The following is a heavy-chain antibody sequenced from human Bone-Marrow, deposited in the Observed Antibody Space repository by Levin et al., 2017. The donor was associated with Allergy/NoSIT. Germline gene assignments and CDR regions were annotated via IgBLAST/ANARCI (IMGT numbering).Heavy chain of an antibody. J-gene: IGHJ6*02. CDR3: ARHAPNDDYPGLDV. CDR2: IYPGDSDT. Sequence: PGESLKISCKGSGYSFTTYWIAWVRQMPGKGLEWMGIIYPGDSDTRYSPSFQGQVTISADKSINTAYLQWNSLKASDSAMYYCARHAPNDDYPGLDVWGQGTTVTVSS. D-gene: IGHD1-1*01. CDR1: GYSFTTYW. V-gene: IGHV5-51*01.